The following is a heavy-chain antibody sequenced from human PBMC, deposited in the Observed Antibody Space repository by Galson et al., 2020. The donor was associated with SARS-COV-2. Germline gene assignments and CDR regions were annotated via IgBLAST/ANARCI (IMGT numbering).Heavy chain of an antibody. CDR2: ISGSGSHR. Sequence: GESLKISCAASGFTFSDYTMNWVRQAPGKGLEWVSSISGSGSHRYYADSVKGRFTISRDSAKSSLYLQMNSLGADDTAVYYCARDLGPAPMIKWYFDLWGRGALVTVSS. J-gene: IGHJ2*01. D-gene: IGHD3-16*01. CDR1: GFTFSDYT. V-gene: IGHV3-21*01. CDR3: ARDLGPAPMIKWYFDL.